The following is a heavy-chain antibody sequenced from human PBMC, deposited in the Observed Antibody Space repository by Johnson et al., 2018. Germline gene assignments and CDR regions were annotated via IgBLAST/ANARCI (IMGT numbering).Heavy chain of an antibody. CDR1: GGSFSGYY. Sequence: QVQLQQWGAGLLKPSETLSLTCAVYGGSFSGYYWSWIRQPPGKGLEWIGEINHSGSTNYNPSLKSLVTISVDTSKNQFSLKLSSVTAADTAVYYCALYYYGSGSSQGDEYFQHWGQGTLVTVSS. D-gene: IGHD3-10*01. CDR2: INHSGST. CDR3: ALYYYGSGSSQGDEYFQH. J-gene: IGHJ1*01. V-gene: IGHV4-34*01.